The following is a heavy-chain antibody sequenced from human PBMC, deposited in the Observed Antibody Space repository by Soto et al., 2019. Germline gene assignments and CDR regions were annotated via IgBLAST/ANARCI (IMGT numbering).Heavy chain of an antibody. V-gene: IGHV4-61*05. J-gene: IGHJ4*02. CDR3: ARRYYDILTGYHYYFDY. D-gene: IGHD3-9*01. CDR1: GGSISSSSYY. CDR2: IYYSGST. Sequence: SETLSLTCTVSGGSISSSSYYWSWIRQPPGKGLEWIGYIYYSGSTNYNPSLKSRVTISVDTSKNQFSLKLSSVTAADTAVYYCARRYYDILTGYHYYFDYWGQGTLVTVSS.